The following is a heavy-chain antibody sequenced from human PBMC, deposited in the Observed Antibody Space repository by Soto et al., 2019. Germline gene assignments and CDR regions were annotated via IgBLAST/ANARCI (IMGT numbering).Heavy chain of an antibody. J-gene: IGHJ4*02. Sequence: PSETLSLTXTVSGGSISSGDYYWRWIRQPPGKGLEWIGYIYYSGSTYYNPSLKSRVTISVDTSKIQFSLKLSSVTAADTAVYYCARDSSGSYFDYWGQGTLVTVSS. V-gene: IGHV4-30-4*01. CDR3: ARDSSGSYFDY. D-gene: IGHD1-26*01. CDR2: IYYSGST. CDR1: GGSISSGDYY.